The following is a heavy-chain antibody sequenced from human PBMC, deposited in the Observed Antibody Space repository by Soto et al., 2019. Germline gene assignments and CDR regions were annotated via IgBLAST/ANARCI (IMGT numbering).Heavy chain of an antibody. V-gene: IGHV1-18*01. J-gene: IGHJ4*02. CDR2: ISAYNGNT. CDR1: GYTFTSYG. CDR3: ARVSSGDIVATYVDY. D-gene: IGHD5-12*01. Sequence: ASVKVSCKASGYTFTSYGISWVRQAPGQGLEWMGWISAYNGNTNYAQKLQGRVTMTTDTSTSTAYMELRSLRSDDTAVYYCARVSSGDIVATYVDYWGQGTLVTVSS.